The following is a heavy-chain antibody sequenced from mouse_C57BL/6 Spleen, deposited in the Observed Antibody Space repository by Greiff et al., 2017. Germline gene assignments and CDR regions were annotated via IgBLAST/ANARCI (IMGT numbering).Heavy chain of an antibody. D-gene: IGHD3-2*02. CDR1: GYTFTSYW. J-gene: IGHJ2*01. CDR3: ARTSSGYEYFDY. Sequence: QVQLQQSGAELVMPGASVKLSCKASGYTFTSYWMHWVKQRPGQGLEWIGEIDPSDSYTNYNQKFKGKSTLTVDKSSSTAYMQLSSLTSEDSAVYYCARTSSGYEYFDYWGQGTTLTVSS. V-gene: IGHV1-69*01. CDR2: IDPSDSYT.